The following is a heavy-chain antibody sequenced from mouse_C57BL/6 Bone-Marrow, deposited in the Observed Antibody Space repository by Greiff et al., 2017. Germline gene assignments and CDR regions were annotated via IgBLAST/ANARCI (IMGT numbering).Heavy chain of an antibody. Sequence: VQLQQSGAELVKPGASVKLSCKASGYTFTEYTIHWVKQRSGQGLEWIGWFYPGSGSIKYKEKFKDKATLNADKSSSTVYMELRRLTSEDSAVYCCARHEVGNGYDDWRGYYAMDYWGQGTSVTVSS. J-gene: IGHJ4*01. CDR2: FYPGSGSI. V-gene: IGHV1-62-2*01. CDR3: ARHEVGNGYDDWRGYYAMDY. CDR1: GYTFTEYT. D-gene: IGHD2-2*01.